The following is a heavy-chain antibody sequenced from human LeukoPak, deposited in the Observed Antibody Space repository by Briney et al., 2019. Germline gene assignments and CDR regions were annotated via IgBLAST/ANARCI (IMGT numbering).Heavy chain of an antibody. V-gene: IGHV3-23*01. J-gene: IGHJ4*02. D-gene: IGHD3-9*01. CDR2: ISGSGGST. CDR3: AEGRVLRYFDWSPMFDY. Sequence: PGGSLRLSCAASGFTFSSYAMSWVRQAPGKGLEWVSAISGSGGSTYYADSVKGRFTISRDNSKNTLYLQMNSLRAEDTAVYYCAEGRVLRYFDWSPMFDYWGQGTLVTVSS. CDR1: GFTFSSYA.